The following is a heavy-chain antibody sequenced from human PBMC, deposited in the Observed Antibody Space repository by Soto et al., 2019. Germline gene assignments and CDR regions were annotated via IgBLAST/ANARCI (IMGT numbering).Heavy chain of an antibody. V-gene: IGHV3-30*18. J-gene: IGHJ6*02. Sequence: GGSLRLSCAASGFTFSSYGMHWVRQAPGKGLEWVAVISYDGSNKYYADSVKGRFTISRDNSKNTLYLQMNSLRAEDTAVYYCAKEDYGSGSYYGDAYYYYYGMDVWGQGTAVTVSS. CDR3: AKEDYGSGSYYGDAYYYYYGMDV. D-gene: IGHD3-10*01. CDR1: GFTFSSYG. CDR2: ISYDGSNK.